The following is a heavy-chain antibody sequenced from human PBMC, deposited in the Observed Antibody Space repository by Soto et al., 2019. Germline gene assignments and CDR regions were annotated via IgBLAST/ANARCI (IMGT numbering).Heavy chain of an antibody. V-gene: IGHV1-69*01. CDR2: IIPIFGTT. Sequence: SVTVSCKASGGTFISYAISWVRQAPGQGLQWMGGIIPIFGTTNYAQKFQGRVTITADESTSTAYMELSSLRSEDTAVYYCATLREGGAVLRDYWGQGTLVTV. J-gene: IGHJ4*02. CDR3: ATLREGGAVLRDY. CDR1: GGTFISYA. D-gene: IGHD1-26*01.